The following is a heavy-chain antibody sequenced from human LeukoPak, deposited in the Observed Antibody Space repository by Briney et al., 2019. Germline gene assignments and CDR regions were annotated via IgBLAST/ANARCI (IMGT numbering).Heavy chain of an antibody. J-gene: IGHJ6*03. CDR1: GGSISSYY. D-gene: IGHD3-9*01. V-gene: IGHV4-59*01. CDR2: IYYSGRT. CDR3: ARGVRYFDWLLGGDYYYYYMDV. Sequence: PSETLSLTCTVSGGSISSYYWSWIRQPPGKGLEWIGYIYYSGRTNYNPSLKSRVTISVDTSKNQFSLKLSSVPAADTAVYYCARGVRYFDWLLGGDYYYYYMDVWGKGTTVTVSS.